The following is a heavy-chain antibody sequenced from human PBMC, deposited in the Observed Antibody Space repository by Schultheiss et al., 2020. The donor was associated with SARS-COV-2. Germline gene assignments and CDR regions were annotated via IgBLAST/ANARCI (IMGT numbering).Heavy chain of an antibody. CDR2: ISTSGTTI. CDR1: GFTFDDYG. CDR3: ARGGYCSSTSCYTDFDP. Sequence: GGSLRLSCAASGFTFDDYGMSWVRQAPGKGLEWVSYISTSGTTIYYADSVKGRFTISRDNAKNSLYLQMNSLRAEDTAVYYCARGGYCSSTSCYTDFDPWGQGTLVTVSS. J-gene: IGHJ5*02. D-gene: IGHD2-2*02. V-gene: IGHV3-48*03.